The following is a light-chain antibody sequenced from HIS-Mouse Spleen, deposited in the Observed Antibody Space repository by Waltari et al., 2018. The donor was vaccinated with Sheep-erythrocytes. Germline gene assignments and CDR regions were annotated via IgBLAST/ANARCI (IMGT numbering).Light chain of an antibody. Sequence: QSVLTQPPSASGSPGQSVTISCTGTSSDVGGYNYVSWYQQHPGKAPKLMIDEVSKRPSGVPARFSGSRSGNTASLTVSGLQAEDEADYYCSSYAGSNNWVFGGGTKLTVL. V-gene: IGLV2-8*01. CDR2: EVS. J-gene: IGLJ3*02. CDR3: SSYAGSNNWV. CDR1: SSDVGGYNY.